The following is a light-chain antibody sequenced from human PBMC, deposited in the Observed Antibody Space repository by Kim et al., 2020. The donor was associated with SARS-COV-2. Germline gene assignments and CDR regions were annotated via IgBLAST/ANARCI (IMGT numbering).Light chain of an antibody. J-gene: IGLJ2*01. V-gene: IGLV3-1*01. CDR1: KLGDKY. CDR3: QAWDSSTVV. Sequence: SYELTQSPSVSVSPGQTASITFSGDKLGDKYACWYQQKPGQSPVLVIYQDSKRPSGIPERFSGSNSGNTATLTISGTQAMDEADYYCQAWDSSTVVFGGG. CDR2: QDS.